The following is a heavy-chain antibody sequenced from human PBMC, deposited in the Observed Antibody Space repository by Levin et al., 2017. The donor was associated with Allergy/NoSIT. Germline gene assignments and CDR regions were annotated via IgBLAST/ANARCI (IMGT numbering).Heavy chain of an antibody. CDR1: GDSLISGDYY. D-gene: IGHD1-14*01. CDR3: AREATTLHSFDP. J-gene: IGHJ5*02. Sequence: SETLSLTCTVSGDSLISGDYYWTWIRQPPGKGLEWIGYMYHSGIRYYNPSLESRLSISMDTSKNQFSLELTSVTATDTAVYYCAREATTLHSFDPWARDSWSPSPQ. V-gene: IGHV4-30-4*01. CDR2: MYHSGIR.